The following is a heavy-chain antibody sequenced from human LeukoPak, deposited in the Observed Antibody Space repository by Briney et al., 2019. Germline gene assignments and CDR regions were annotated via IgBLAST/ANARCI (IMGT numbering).Heavy chain of an antibody. CDR3: ARGEQQLERVGAFDI. Sequence: SEALSLTCTVSGGSISSNNYYWGWIRQPPGKGLEWIGSIYYSGSTYYNPSLKSRVTISVDTSKNQFSLKLSSVTAADTAVYYCARGEQQLERVGAFDIWGQGTMVTVSS. J-gene: IGHJ3*02. V-gene: IGHV4-39*07. D-gene: IGHD6-13*01. CDR1: GGSISSNNYY. CDR2: IYYSGST.